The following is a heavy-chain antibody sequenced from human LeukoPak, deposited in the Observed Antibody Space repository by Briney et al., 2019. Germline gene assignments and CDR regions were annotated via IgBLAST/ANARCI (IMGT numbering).Heavy chain of an antibody. D-gene: IGHD5-18*01. Sequence: GGSLRLSCAVSGFTFSSYEMNWVRQAPGKGLEWVSYISSSGSTRYYADSVKGRFTISRDNAKISLYLQMNSLRAEDTAVYYCAREVDTAMVITNDYWGQGTLVTVSS. CDR1: GFTFSSYE. J-gene: IGHJ4*02. CDR2: ISSSGSTR. CDR3: AREVDTAMVITNDY. V-gene: IGHV3-48*03.